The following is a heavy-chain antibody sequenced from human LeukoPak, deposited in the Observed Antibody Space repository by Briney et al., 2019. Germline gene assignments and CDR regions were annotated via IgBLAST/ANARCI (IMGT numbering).Heavy chain of an antibody. CDR3: ARYFIAVAAVDY. CDR1: GYTFTSYG. CDR2: ISAYNGNT. V-gene: IGHV1-18*04. Sequence: ASVKVSCMASGYTFTSYGISWVRQAPGKGLEWMGWISAYNGNTNYAQKLQGRVTMTTDTSTSTAYMELRSLRSDDTAVYYCARYFIAVAAVDYWGQGTLVTVSS. D-gene: IGHD6-19*01. J-gene: IGHJ4*02.